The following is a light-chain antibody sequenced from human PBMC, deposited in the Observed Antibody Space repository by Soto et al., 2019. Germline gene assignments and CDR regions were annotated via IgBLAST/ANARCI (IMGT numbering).Light chain of an antibody. CDR1: SSDVGSYNR. J-gene: IGLJ1*01. V-gene: IGLV2-23*01. Sequence: QSALTQPACVSGSPGQSITISCTGTSSDVGSYNRVSWYQQHPGKAPKLMIYEGTKRPSGVSTRFSGSKSGNTASLTISGLLAEDEGDYYCCSYTTTYTYVFGTGTKVTVL. CDR3: CSYTTTYTYV. CDR2: EGT.